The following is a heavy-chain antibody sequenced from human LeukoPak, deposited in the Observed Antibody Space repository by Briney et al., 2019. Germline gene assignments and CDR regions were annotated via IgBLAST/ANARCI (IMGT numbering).Heavy chain of an antibody. V-gene: IGHV1-18*01. CDR2: ISAYNGNT. Sequence: EASVKVSCKASGYTSTTYGFSWVRQAPGQGLEWMGWISAYNGNTNYAQRLQGRVTMTTDTSTSTVYMELRSLRSDDTAVYYCARDKNWKPDYWGQGTLVTVSS. CDR3: ARDKNWKPDY. D-gene: IGHD1-1*01. CDR1: GYTSTTYG. J-gene: IGHJ4*02.